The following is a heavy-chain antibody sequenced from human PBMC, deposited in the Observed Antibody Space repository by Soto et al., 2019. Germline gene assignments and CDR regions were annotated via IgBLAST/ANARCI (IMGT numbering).Heavy chain of an antibody. D-gene: IGHD6-13*01. CDR1: GFSFSPAW. Sequence: EVQLVESGGGLVTPGGSLTLSCAASGFSFSPAWMNWVRQAPGKGLEWVGLIKSKGGGGTADYAAPVKGRFIISRDDSKNTIYLQMNRLKPEEPALYYCIWQQDFYYGRAVWGQGTTVTVSS. CDR2: IKSKGGGGTA. CDR3: IWQQDFYYGRAV. J-gene: IGHJ6*02. V-gene: IGHV3-15*07.